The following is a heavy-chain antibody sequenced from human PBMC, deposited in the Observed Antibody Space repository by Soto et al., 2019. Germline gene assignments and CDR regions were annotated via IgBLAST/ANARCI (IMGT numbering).Heavy chain of an antibody. CDR2: IYPGDSDT. CDR1: GDSLPSYW. V-gene: IGHV5-51*01. J-gene: IGHJ6*02. D-gene: IGHD4-17*01. Sequence: ESLKLSCKGSGDSLPSYWIGLVLHMAVKCLEWMGIIYPGDSDTRYSPSFQGQVTISADKSISTAYLQWSSLKASDTAMYYCARLNGDYLDYYYYGMDVWGQGTTVTVSS. CDR3: ARLNGDYLDYYYYGMDV.